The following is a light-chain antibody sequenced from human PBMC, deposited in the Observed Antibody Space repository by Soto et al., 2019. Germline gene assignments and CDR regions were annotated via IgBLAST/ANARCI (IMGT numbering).Light chain of an antibody. Sequence: QSVLTQPPSASGTPGQRVSISCAGSSSNIGVNYVYWYQQLPGKAPKPLIYKNNQRPSGVPDRFSGSKAGTSASLAISGLRSEDEADYYCAVWDDSLNGQWVFGGGTKVTVL. CDR2: KNN. J-gene: IGLJ3*02. CDR3: AVWDDSLNGQWV. CDR1: SSNIGVNY. V-gene: IGLV1-47*01.